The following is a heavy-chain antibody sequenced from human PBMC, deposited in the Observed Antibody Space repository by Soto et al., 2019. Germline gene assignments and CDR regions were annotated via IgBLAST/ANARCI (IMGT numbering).Heavy chain of an antibody. CDR3: AKGGENIVVVVAALYYYYGMDV. Sequence: VGSLRLSCAASGFTFSSYGMHWVRQAPGKGLEWVAVISYDGSNKYYADSVKGRFTISRDNSKNTLYLQMNSLRAEDTAVYYCAKGGENIVVVVAALYYYYGMDVWGQGTTVTVSS. D-gene: IGHD2-15*01. CDR1: GFTFSSYG. CDR2: ISYDGSNK. V-gene: IGHV3-30*18. J-gene: IGHJ6*02.